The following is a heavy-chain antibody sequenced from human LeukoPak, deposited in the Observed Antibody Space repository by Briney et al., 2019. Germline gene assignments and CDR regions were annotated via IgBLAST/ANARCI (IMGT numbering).Heavy chain of an antibody. CDR3: ARDVHCSSTSCYLHNWFDP. D-gene: IGHD2-2*01. CDR1: GGSISSGDYY. Sequence: KTSETLSLTCTVSGGSISSGDYYWSWIRQPPGKGLEWIGYIYYSGSTYYNPSLKSRVTISVDTSKNQFSLKLSSVTAADTAVYYCARDVHCSSTSCYLHNWFDPWGQGTLVTVSS. V-gene: IGHV4-30-4*08. CDR2: IYYSGST. J-gene: IGHJ5*02.